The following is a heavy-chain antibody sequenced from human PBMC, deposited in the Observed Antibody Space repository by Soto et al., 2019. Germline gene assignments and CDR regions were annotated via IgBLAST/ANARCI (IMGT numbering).Heavy chain of an antibody. D-gene: IGHD5-12*01. CDR2: IYYSGST. CDR3: ASLTEWLRFFDY. CDR1: GGSISSISYY. V-gene: IGHV4-39*01. J-gene: IGHJ4*02. Sequence: QLQLQESGPGLVKPSETLSLTCTVSGGSISSISYYWGWIRQPPGKGLEWIGSIYYSGSTYYNPSLKSRVTVSVDTSKNKVSLKLSSVTAADTAVYYCASLTEWLRFFDYWGQGTPVTVSS.